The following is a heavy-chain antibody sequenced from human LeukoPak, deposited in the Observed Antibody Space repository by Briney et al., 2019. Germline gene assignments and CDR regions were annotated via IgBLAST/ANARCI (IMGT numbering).Heavy chain of an antibody. CDR2: IYYSGST. J-gene: IGHJ6*02. CDR1: GGSISSGGYY. Sequence: SETLSLTCTVSGGSISSGGYYWSWIRQHPGKGLEWIGYIYYSGSTYYNPSLKSRVTISVDTSKNQFSLKLSSVTAADTAVYYCARGVVVPAAISHASQNYYYYGMDVWGQGTTVTVSS. D-gene: IGHD2-2*01. CDR3: ARGVVVPAAISHASQNYYYYGMDV. V-gene: IGHV4-31*03.